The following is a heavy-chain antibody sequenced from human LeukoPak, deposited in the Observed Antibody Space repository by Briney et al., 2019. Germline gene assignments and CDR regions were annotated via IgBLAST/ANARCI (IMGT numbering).Heavy chain of an antibody. CDR2: IRYDGSDK. D-gene: IGHD3-10*01. CDR1: GFTFSSYG. Sequence: PGGSLTLSCAASGFTFSSYGMHWVRQAPGKGLEWVAVIRYDGSDKYHADSVKGRFTISRDNSKNMLCLQMNSLRAEDTAVYYCARESWFGESKTFDIWGQGTMVTVSS. V-gene: IGHV3-33*01. J-gene: IGHJ3*02. CDR3: ARESWFGESKTFDI.